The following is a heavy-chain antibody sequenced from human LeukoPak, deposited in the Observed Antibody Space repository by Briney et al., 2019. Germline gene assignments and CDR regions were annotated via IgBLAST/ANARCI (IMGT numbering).Heavy chain of an antibody. Sequence: SETLSLTCSVPGASINSGGSYWTWIRQPPGKGLEWIGYIYYSGSTNYNPSLKSRVTISVDTSKNQFSLKLSSVTAADTAVYYCARDSDYYDSSGQDAFDIWGQGTMVTVSS. CDR3: ARDSDYYDSSGQDAFDI. CDR1: GASINSGGSY. D-gene: IGHD3-22*01. J-gene: IGHJ3*02. V-gene: IGHV4-61*08. CDR2: IYYSGST.